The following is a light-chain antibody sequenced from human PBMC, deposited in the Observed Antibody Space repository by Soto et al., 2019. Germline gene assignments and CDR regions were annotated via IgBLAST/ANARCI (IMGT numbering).Light chain of an antibody. Sequence: EIVLTQSPGTLSLSPGERATLSCRASQSVSSSYLAWYQQKPGQAPRLLIYGASNRATGIPDRFTGSGSVTDFTLTVSRLEPEDFAVYYCQQYGSSPWTFGQGTQVEIK. J-gene: IGKJ1*01. V-gene: IGKV3-20*01. CDR1: QSVSSSY. CDR2: GAS. CDR3: QQYGSSPWT.